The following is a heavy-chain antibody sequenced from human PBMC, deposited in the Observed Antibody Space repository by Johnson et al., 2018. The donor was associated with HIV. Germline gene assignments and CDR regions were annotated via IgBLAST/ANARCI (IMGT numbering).Heavy chain of an antibody. CDR3: AKDRGSPGIPAAFDI. D-gene: IGHD1-26*01. J-gene: IGHJ3*02. CDR1: GFTFSSYG. V-gene: IGHV3-33*06. CDR2: IWFDGNNK. Sequence: VQLLESGGGVVQPGRSLRLSCAASGFTFSSYGMHWVRQAPGKGLEWVATIWFDGNNKYYADSVKGRFTISRDNSKKTLFLQMNSLRAEDTAVYYCAKDRGSPGIPAAFDIWGQGTMVTVSS.